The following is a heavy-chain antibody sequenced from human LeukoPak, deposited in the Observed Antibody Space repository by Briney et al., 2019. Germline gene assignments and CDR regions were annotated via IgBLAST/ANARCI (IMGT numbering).Heavy chain of an antibody. CDR3: AKESDYSSPSYFYYHMDV. Sequence: GGSLRLSCAASGFTFSTYGMHWVRQAPGKGLEWVAFIRYDGRNINYADSVKGRFTISRDNSKSTLFLQMNSLRAEDTAVYYCAKESDYSSPSYFYYHMDVWGKGTTVTVSS. J-gene: IGHJ6*03. V-gene: IGHV3-30*02. CDR2: IRYDGRNI. D-gene: IGHD6-6*01. CDR1: GFTFSTYG.